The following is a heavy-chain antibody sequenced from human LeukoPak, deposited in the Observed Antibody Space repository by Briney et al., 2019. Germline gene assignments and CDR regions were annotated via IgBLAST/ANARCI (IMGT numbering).Heavy chain of an antibody. CDR3: ARANALYCSSTSCLFDY. Sequence: ASVKVSCKASGYTFTDYYIHWVRQAPGQGLEWMAWINPNSGGTYYAQNFHDRITLTRDTSISTAYMELSRLRSDDTAIYYCARANALYCSSTSCLFDYWGQGTLVTVSS. CDR1: GYTFTDYY. D-gene: IGHD2-2*01. J-gene: IGHJ4*02. CDR2: INPNSGGT. V-gene: IGHV1-2*02.